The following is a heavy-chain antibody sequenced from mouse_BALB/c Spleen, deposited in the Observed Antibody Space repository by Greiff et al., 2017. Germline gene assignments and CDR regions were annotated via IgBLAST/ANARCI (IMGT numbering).Heavy chain of an antibody. V-gene: IGHV3-2*02. Sequence: DVKLQESGPGLVKPSQSLSLTCTVTGYSITSDYAWNWIRQFPGNKLEWMGYISYSGSTSYNPSLKSRISITRDTSKNQFFLQLNSVTTEDTATYYCARQRGIYDGYYESFAYWGQGTLVTVSA. CDR2: ISYSGST. CDR3: ARQRGIYDGYYESFAY. J-gene: IGHJ3*01. D-gene: IGHD2-3*01. CDR1: GYSITSDYA.